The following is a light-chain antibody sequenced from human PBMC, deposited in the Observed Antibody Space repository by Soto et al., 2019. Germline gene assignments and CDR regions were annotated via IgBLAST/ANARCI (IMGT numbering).Light chain of an antibody. CDR3: HQYNNWPRT. J-gene: IGKJ1*01. CDR1: QSVSSSY. Sequence: EIVLTHXXGTLSLSPGERATLXCRASQSVSSSYLAWYQQKPGQAPSLLIYGASTRATGTPARFSGSGSGTEFTLTISSLQSEDFAVYYCHQYNNWPRTFGQATKVDI. V-gene: IGKV3-15*01. CDR2: GAS.